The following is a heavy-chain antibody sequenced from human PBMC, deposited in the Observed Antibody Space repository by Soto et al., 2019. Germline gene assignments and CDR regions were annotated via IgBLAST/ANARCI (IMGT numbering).Heavy chain of an antibody. CDR1: GFTFSSYS. D-gene: IGHD3-10*01. Sequence: GGSLRLSCAASGFTFSSYSMNWVRQAPGKGLEWVSYISSSSSTIYYADSVKGRFTISRDNAKNPLYLQMNSLRAEDTAVYYCASSIQAVHDGRTFTMVRGDVWGKGTTVTVSS. CDR3: ASSIQAVHDGRTFTMVRGDV. J-gene: IGHJ6*04. V-gene: IGHV3-48*01. CDR2: ISSSSSTI.